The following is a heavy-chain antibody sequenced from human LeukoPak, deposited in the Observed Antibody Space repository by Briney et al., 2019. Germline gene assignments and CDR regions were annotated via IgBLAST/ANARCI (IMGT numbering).Heavy chain of an antibody. V-gene: IGHV1-69*05. J-gene: IGHJ4*02. CDR3: ANRNPYYYDSSGYYFDLDI. CDR2: IIPIFGTA. D-gene: IGHD3-22*01. Sequence: GASVKVSCKASGGTFSSYAISWVRQAPGQGLEWMGGIIPIFGTANYAQKFQGRVTITTDESTSTAYMELSSLRSEDTAVYYCANRNPYYYDSSGYYFDLDIWGQGTLVTVSS. CDR1: GGTFSSYA.